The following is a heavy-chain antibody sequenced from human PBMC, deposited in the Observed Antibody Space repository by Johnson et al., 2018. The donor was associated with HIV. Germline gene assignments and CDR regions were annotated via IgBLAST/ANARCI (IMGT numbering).Heavy chain of an antibody. D-gene: IGHD3-22*01. V-gene: IGHV3-20*04. CDR2: INGNGGST. CDR1: GFAFHDRG. J-gene: IGHJ3*01. CDR3: ARGSRYTYDNDDAYLLHAFDF. Sequence: VQLVESGGGVVLPGGSLRLSCAASGFAFHDRGMSWVRQAPGKGLEWVSGINGNGGSTYYADSVKGRFTISSDHAENSLYLQMNSLRAEDTAVYYCARGSRYTYDNDDAYLLHAFDFWGQGTMVTVSS.